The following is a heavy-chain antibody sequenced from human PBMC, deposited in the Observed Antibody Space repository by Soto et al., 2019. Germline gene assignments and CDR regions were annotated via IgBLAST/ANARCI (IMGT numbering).Heavy chain of an antibody. CDR1: GFTFRQYG. D-gene: IGHD3-16*01. J-gene: IGHJ3*02. CDR3: VRGWGSLIHLSCLDI. V-gene: IGHV3-33*01. CDR2: IFYDGTEK. Sequence: QVQLVESGGGVFQPGTSLRLSCAASGFTFRQYGMHWVRQAPGKGLDWVAVIFYDGTEKYYADSVKGRFTISRDNPGNMVYLQMNSLRAEDTAVYYCVRGWGSLIHLSCLDIWGQGITVVVSS.